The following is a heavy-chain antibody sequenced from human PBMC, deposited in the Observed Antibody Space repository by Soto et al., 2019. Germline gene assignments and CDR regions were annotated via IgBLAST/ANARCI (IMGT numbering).Heavy chain of an antibody. D-gene: IGHD1-1*01. CDR1: GFTFSSYG. V-gene: IGHV3-30*18. J-gene: IGHJ4*02. CDR2: ISYDGNLA. Sequence: QVELVESGGGVVQPGRSLRLSCAASGFTFSSYGMHWVHQAPGKGLEWVAVISYDGNLAYYADSVKGRFTISRDNYKNTLYLQMNSLRTEDTAIYYCAKEGPITNWYFDYWGQGTLVTVSS. CDR3: AKEGPITNWYFDY.